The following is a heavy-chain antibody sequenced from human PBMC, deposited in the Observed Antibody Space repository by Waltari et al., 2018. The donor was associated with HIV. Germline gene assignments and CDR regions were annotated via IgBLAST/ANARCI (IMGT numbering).Heavy chain of an antibody. V-gene: IGHV3-49*05. CDR1: GFTFGDHG. Sequence: EVHLMESGGGLVKPGRSLRLSCKGSGFTFGDHGPSWFRQAPGKGLEWVGFITSEAYGGTAEYAASVTGRFTISREDSKSTAYMQMNRLESEDTGVYFCSRPSGPLHSYGMDVWGQGTTVIVSS. CDR3: SRPSGPLHSYGMDV. D-gene: IGHD1-26*01. J-gene: IGHJ6*02. CDR2: ITSEAYGGTA.